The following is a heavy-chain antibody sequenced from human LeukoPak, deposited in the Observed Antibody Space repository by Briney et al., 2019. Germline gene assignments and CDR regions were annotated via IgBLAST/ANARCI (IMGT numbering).Heavy chain of an antibody. Sequence: SETLSLTCTVSGDSIGGCFWSWIRQPAGKGLKWIGRIHASGSIHKNPSLKSRVSMSMDTSKNQFSLKLSSVTAADTAVYYCARISYYDFWSGSNIDYWGQGTLVTVSS. D-gene: IGHD3-3*01. CDR3: ARISYYDFWSGSNIDY. CDR1: GDSIGGCF. CDR2: IHASGSI. V-gene: IGHV4-4*07. J-gene: IGHJ4*02.